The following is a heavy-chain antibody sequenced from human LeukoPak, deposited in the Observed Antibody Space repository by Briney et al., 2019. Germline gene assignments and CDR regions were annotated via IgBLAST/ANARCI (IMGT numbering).Heavy chain of an antibody. D-gene: IGHD4-23*01. CDR2: IYYSGST. J-gene: IGHJ6*02. CDR1: GGSISSSSYY. CDR3: ARRVRHHSYYYYGMDV. V-gene: IGHV4-39*01. Sequence: TSETLSLTCTVSGGSISSSSYYWGWIRQPPGKGLEWIVSIYYSGSTYYNPSLKSRVTISVDTSKNQFSLKLSSVTAADTAVYYCARRVRHHSYYYYGMDVWGQGTTVTVSS.